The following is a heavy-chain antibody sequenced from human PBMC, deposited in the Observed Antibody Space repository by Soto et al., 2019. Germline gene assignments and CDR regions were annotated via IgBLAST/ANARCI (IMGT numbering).Heavy chain of an antibody. Sequence: QVQLVQSGAEVKKPGSSVKVSCKASGGSLSNYGISWVRQAPGQGLEWMGGIIPVFGTANYAQKFQGRVTITADESTNIVYMDVTSLRSEDTALYYCARGDATKIVVTTYYAMDVWGQGTTVTVSS. J-gene: IGHJ6*02. CDR1: GGSLSNYG. CDR3: ARGDATKIVVTTYYAMDV. D-gene: IGHD4-17*01. V-gene: IGHV1-69*12. CDR2: IIPVFGTA.